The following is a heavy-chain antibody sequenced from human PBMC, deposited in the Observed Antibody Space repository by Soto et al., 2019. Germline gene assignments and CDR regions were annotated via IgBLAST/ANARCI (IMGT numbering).Heavy chain of an antibody. Sequence: GESKKNSYKGSGYNITSFWSGWMRQKPGKGLEWMGIIYPGDSDTRYSPSFQGQVTISADKSISTAYLQWSSLRASDTAMYYCARRGFDSRSWLYYYGMDVWGQGTTVTVSS. D-gene: IGHD6-13*01. J-gene: IGHJ6*02. V-gene: IGHV5-51*01. CDR3: ARRGFDSRSWLYYYGMDV. CDR2: IYPGDSDT. CDR1: GYNITSFW.